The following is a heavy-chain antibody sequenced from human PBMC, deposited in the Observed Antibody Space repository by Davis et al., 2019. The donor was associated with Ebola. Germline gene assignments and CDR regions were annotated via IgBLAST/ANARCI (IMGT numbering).Heavy chain of an antibody. V-gene: IGHV3-30-3*02. Sequence: GESLKISCAASGFTFSSYAMHWVRQAPGKGLEWVAVISYDGSNKYYADSVKGRFTISRDNSKNTLYLQMNSLRAEDTAVYYCAKRREDCSSTSCSNWFDPWGQGTLVTVSS. D-gene: IGHD2-2*01. J-gene: IGHJ5*02. CDR2: ISYDGSNK. CDR3: AKRREDCSSTSCSNWFDP. CDR1: GFTFSSYA.